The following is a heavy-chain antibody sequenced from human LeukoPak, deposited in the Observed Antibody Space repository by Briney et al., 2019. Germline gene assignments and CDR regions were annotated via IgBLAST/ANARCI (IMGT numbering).Heavy chain of an antibody. CDR3: ARDRNTDFWSGYYTNYFDY. D-gene: IGHD3-3*01. V-gene: IGHV3-30*02. CDR1: GFTFSNYG. J-gene: IGHJ4*02. Sequence: GGSLRLSCSASGFTFSNYGIHWVRQAPGKGLEWVAFIRYDGSNKYYADSVKGRFTISRDNAKNSLSLQMSSLRAEDTAVYYCARDRNTDFWSGYYTNYFDYWGQGTLVIVSS. CDR2: IRYDGSNK.